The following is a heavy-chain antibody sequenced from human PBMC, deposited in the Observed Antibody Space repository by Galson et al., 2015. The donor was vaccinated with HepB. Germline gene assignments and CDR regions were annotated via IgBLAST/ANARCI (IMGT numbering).Heavy chain of an antibody. CDR2: ISSSSSYI. CDR1: GFTFTSYS. CDR3: ARAPSTGLALFRVAPYYFDY. D-gene: IGHD3-3*01. Sequence: SLRLSCAASGFTFTSYSMNWVRQAPGKGLEWVSSISSSSSYIYYADSVKGRFTMSRDNAKNSLFLQMNSLRVEDTAVYYCARAPSTGLALFRVAPYYFDYWGQGTLVTVSS. V-gene: IGHV3-21*01. J-gene: IGHJ4*02.